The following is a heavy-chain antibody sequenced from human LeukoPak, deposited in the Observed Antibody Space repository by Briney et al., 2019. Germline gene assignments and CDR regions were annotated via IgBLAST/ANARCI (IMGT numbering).Heavy chain of an antibody. CDR3: ARGIAARPDY. D-gene: IGHD6-6*01. V-gene: IGHV1-2*06. J-gene: IGHJ4*02. Sequence: GAXXKVSCKASGYTFTGYYMHWVRQAPGQGLEWMGRINPNSGGTNYAQKFQGRVTMTRDTSISTAYMELSRLRSDDTAVYYCARGIAARPDYWGQGTLVTVSS. CDR2: INPNSGGT. CDR1: GYTFTGYY.